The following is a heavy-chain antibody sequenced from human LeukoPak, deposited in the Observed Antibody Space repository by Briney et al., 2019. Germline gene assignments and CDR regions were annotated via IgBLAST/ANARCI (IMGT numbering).Heavy chain of an antibody. CDR3: ARDQTTVVTPYYYYYMDV. D-gene: IGHD4-23*01. CDR2: INPNSGGT. J-gene: IGHJ6*03. Sequence: ASVKVSCKASGYTFTGYYMHWVRQAPGQGLEWMGWINPNSGGTNYAQKFQGRVTMTRDTSISTAYMELSRLRSDDTAVYYCARDQTTVVTPYYYYYMDVWGKGTTVTVSS. V-gene: IGHV1-2*02. CDR1: GYTFTGYY.